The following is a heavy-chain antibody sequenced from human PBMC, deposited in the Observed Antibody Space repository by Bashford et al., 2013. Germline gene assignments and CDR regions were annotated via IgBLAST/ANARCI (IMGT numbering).Heavy chain of an antibody. D-gene: IGHD3-16*02. J-gene: IGHJ4*02. V-gene: IGHV5-51*01. CDR3: VRTGMTTLGGVIVAHFHY. CDR1: GYDFSSYW. Sequence: GESLKISCKGSGYDFSSYWIGWVRQMPGKGLEWMGIIYPGDSDIKYNPSLKSRVTISVDMSKNQFSLKLVSVTAADTAVYYCVRTGMTTLGGVIVAHFHYWGQGTLVTVSS. CDR2: IYPGDSDI.